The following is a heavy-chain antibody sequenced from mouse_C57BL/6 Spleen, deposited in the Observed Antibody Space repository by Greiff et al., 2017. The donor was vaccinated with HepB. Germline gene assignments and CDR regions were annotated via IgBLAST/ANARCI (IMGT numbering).Heavy chain of an antibody. CDR2: INPGSGGT. CDR3: ANYYVSRGAWFAY. V-gene: IGHV1-54*01. D-gene: IGHD1-1*01. CDR1: GYAFTNYL. Sequence: VQLQQSGAELVRPGTSVKVSCKASGYAFTNYLIEWVKQRPGQGLEWIGVINPGSGGTNYNEKFKGKATLTADKSSSTAYMQLSSLTSEDSAVYFCANYYVSRGAWFAYWGQGTLVTVSA. J-gene: IGHJ3*01.